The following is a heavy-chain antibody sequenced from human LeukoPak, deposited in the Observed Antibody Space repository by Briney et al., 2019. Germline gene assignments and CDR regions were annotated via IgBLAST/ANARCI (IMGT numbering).Heavy chain of an antibody. CDR3: ARRAYDFWSGHYTGGGRRLYYFDY. V-gene: IGHV5-51*01. D-gene: IGHD3-3*01. J-gene: IGHJ4*02. CDR2: IYPGDSDT. Sequence: GESLKISCKGSGYSFTSYWIGWVRQMPGKGLEWMGIIYPGDSDTRYSPSFQGQVTISADKSISTAYLQWSSLKASDTAMYYCARRAYDFWSGHYTGGGRRLYYFDYWGQGTLVTVSS. CDR1: GYSFTSYW.